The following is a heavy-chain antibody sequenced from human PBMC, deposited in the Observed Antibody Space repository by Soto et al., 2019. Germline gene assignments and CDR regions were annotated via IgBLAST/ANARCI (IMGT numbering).Heavy chain of an antibody. J-gene: IGHJ4*02. CDR1: GFTFNTHW. V-gene: IGHV3-74*01. CDR3: SGESPHDRTVAGDY. Sequence: EVQLVESGGGLVQPGGSLRLSCAASGFTFNTHWMHWVRQAPGKGLVWVARINGAGSSITYADSVKGRLTISRDNARNTLYLQMSNLRVEDTAVYYCSGESPHDRTVAGDYWGQGALGTVSS. D-gene: IGHD2-8*02. CDR2: INGAGSSI.